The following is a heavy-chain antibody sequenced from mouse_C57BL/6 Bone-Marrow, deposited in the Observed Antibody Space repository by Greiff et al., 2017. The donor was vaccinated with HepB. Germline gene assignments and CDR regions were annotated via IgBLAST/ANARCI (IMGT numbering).Heavy chain of an antibody. CDR2: ISGGGGNT. D-gene: IGHD1-1*01. CDR1: GFTFSSYT. J-gene: IGHJ4*01. CDR3: ARQPMGLRYQVPDYPMDY. V-gene: IGHV5-9*01. Sequence: DVKLVESGGGLVKPGGSLKLSCAASGFTFSSYTMSWVRQTPEKRLEWVATISGGGGNTYYPDSVKGRFTISRDNAKNTLYLQMSSLRSEDTSLYDCARQPMGLRYQVPDYPMDYWGQGTSVTVSS.